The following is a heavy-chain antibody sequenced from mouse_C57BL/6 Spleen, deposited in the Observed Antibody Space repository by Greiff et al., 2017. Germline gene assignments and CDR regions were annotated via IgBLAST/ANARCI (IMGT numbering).Heavy chain of an antibody. J-gene: IGHJ1*03. CDR3: ARRKNYGNSRRNWYFDV. CDR1: GFTFSDNG. D-gene: IGHD2-1*01. V-gene: IGHV5-17*01. Sequence: EVKVVESGGGLVKPGGSLKLSCAASGFTFSDNGMHWVRQAPEKGLAWVAYISSGSSTIYYADTVKGRFTISRDNAKNTMFLQMTSLRSEDTAMYYCARRKNYGNSRRNWYFDVWGTGTTVTVSS. CDR2: ISSGSSTI.